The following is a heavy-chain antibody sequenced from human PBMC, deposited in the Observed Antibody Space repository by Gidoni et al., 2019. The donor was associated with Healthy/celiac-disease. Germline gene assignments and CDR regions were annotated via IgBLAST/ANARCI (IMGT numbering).Heavy chain of an antibody. V-gene: IGHV1-46*01. D-gene: IGHD1-26*01. CDR3: VTSGSYPSDYYYGMDV. CDR2: INPSGGST. Sequence: QGREWMGIINPSGGSTSYAKKLQGRVTMTRDTSKSTVYMERSSLRSEDTAVYNCVTSGSYPSDYYYGMDVWGQGTTVTVSS. J-gene: IGHJ6*02.